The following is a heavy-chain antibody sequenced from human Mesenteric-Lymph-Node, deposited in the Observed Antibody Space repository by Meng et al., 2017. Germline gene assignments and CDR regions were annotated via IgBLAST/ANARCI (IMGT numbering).Heavy chain of an antibody. CDR2: IRSGGNT. V-gene: IGHV3-66*02. D-gene: IGHD6-13*01. CDR1: GFTVSTNY. J-gene: IGHJ3*02. CDR3: ARDGAAADRLDAFDI. Sequence: GESLKISCAASGFTVSTNYISWVRQAPGKGLEWVSVIRSGGNTDYADSVKGRFTISRDNSKNTVYLQMNSLRAEDTAVYYCARDGAAADRLDAFDIWGQGTMVTVSS.